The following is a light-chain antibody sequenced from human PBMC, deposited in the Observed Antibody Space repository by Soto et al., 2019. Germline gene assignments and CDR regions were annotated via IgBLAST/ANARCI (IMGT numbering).Light chain of an antibody. V-gene: IGKV3-15*01. J-gene: IGKJ1*01. CDR2: GAS. Sequence: ETVMTQSPVTLSVSPGERATLSCRASQSVRSDLAWYQQKPGQAPRLLIYGASTRATGIPARFSGSGSGTEFTLTISTLQSEDFAVYFCQQYNNWPPTFGQGTKVEIK. CDR1: QSVRSD. CDR3: QQYNNWPPT.